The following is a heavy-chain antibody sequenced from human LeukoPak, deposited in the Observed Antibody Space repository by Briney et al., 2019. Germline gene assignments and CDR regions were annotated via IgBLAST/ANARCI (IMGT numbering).Heavy chain of an antibody. CDR1: GGSISSSSYY. Sequence: SSETLSLTCTVSGGSISSSSYYWGWIRQPPGKGLEWIGSIYYSGSTYYNPSLKSRVTISVDTSKNQFSLKLSSVTAADTAVYYCARHGIPRDGYNYFGYWGQGTLVTVSS. V-gene: IGHV4-39*01. D-gene: IGHD5-24*01. CDR2: IYYSGST. J-gene: IGHJ4*02. CDR3: ARHGIPRDGYNYFGY.